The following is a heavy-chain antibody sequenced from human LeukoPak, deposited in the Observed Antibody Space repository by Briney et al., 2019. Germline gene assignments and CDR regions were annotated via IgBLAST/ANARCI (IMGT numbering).Heavy chain of an antibody. CDR1: GYTFTGYY. CDR2: INPNSGGT. Sequence: GASVKVSCKASGYTFTGYYIHWVRQAPGQGLEWMGWINPNSGGTNYAQRFQGRVTMTRNTSISTAYMELSSLRSEDTAVYYCATSFPRKYQLLRNASDIWGQGTMVTVSS. J-gene: IGHJ3*02. V-gene: IGHV1-2*02. CDR3: ATSFPRKYQLLRNASDI. D-gene: IGHD2-2*01.